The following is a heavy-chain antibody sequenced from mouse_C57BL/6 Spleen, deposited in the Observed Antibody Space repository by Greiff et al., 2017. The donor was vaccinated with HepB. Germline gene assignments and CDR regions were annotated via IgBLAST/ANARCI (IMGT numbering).Heavy chain of an antibody. CDR2: IHPNSGST. D-gene: IGHD1-1*01. J-gene: IGHJ2*01. Sequence: VQLQQPGAELVKPGASVKLSCKASGYTFTSYWMHWVKQRPGQGLEWIGMIHPNSGSTNYNEKFKSKATLTVDKSSSTAYMQLSSLTSEDSAVYYCARERSITDDFDDWGQGTTLTVSS. V-gene: IGHV1-64*01. CDR3: ARERSITDDFDD. CDR1: GYTFTSYW.